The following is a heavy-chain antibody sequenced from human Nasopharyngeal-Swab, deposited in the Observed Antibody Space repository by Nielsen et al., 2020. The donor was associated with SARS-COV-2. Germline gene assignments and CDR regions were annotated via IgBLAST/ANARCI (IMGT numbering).Heavy chain of an antibody. Sequence: GEPLKISCAASGFTFSSYSMNRVRQAPGKGLEWVSSISSSSSYIYYADSVKGRFTISRDNAKNSLYLQMNSLRAEDTAVYYCARDPGRWVRGVYYWGQGTLVTVSS. CDR1: GFTFSSYS. D-gene: IGHD3-10*01. V-gene: IGHV3-21*01. J-gene: IGHJ4*02. CDR3: ARDPGRWVRGVYY. CDR2: ISSSSSYI.